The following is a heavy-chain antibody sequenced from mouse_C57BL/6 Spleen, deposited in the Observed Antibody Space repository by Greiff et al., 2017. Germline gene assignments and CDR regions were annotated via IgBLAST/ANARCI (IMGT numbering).Heavy chain of an antibody. Sequence: VQLQQPGAELVRPGSSVKLSCKASGYTFTSYWMHWVKQRPIQGLEWIGNIDPSDSETHYNQKFKDKATLTVDKSSSTAYMKLSSLTSEDSAVYYCAENGSRSGAMDEWGKGTEVNVSS. D-gene: IGHD1-1*01. J-gene: IGHJ4*01. CDR2: IDPSDSET. CDR3: AENGSRSGAMDE. CDR1: GYTFTSYW. V-gene: IGHV1-52*01.